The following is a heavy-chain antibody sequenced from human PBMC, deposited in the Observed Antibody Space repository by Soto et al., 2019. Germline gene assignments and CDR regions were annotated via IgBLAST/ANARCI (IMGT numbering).Heavy chain of an antibody. D-gene: IGHD6-25*01. CDR3: ARERLAGYLVYFDY. CDR2: ISSSGSTI. J-gene: IGHJ4*02. V-gene: IGHV3-11*01. CDR1: GFTFSDYY. Sequence: GGSRRLSCAASGFTFSDYYMSWIRQAPGKGLEWVSYISSSGSTIYYADSVKGRFTISRDNAKNSLYLQMNSLRAEDTAVYYCARERLAGYLVYFDYWGQGTLVTVSS.